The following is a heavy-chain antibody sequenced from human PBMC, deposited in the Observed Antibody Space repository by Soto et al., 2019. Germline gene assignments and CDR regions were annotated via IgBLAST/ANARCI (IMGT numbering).Heavy chain of an antibody. J-gene: IGHJ6*02. CDR3: VITLPSIVRPEVGYGVAV. Sequence: EVQLLESGGGLVQPGGSLRISCAATGFNFSTFAMSWVRQAPGKGLEWVSGITGSTYSKFYADYVKGRFTISRDNSHNALYLQLTSLIADDTAVYYCVITLPSIVRPEVGYGVAVLCQGSTVIVSS. CDR2: ITGSTYSK. V-gene: IGHV3-23*01. D-gene: IGHD1-26*01. CDR1: GFNFSTFA.